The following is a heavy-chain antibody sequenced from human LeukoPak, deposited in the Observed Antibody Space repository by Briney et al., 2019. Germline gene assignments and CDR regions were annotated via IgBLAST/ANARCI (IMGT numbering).Heavy chain of an antibody. CDR3: ARVGSSSWPSSGYYYYMDV. J-gene: IGHJ6*03. V-gene: IGHV4-59*02. CDR1: GGSVSSYY. Sequence: SETLSLTCTVSGGSVSSYYWGWIRQPPGKGLEFIGYIYYSGSTNYNPSLKSRVTISVDTSKNQFSLKLTSVTAADTAVYYCARVGSSSWPSSGYYYYMDVWGKGTTVTVSS. D-gene: IGHD6-13*01. CDR2: IYYSGST.